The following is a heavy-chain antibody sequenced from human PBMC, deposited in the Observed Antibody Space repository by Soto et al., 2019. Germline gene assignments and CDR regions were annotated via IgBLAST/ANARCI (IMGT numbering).Heavy chain of an antibody. J-gene: IGHJ6*02. Sequence: PGGSLRLSCAASGFTFSSYGMHWVRQAPGKGLEWVAVIWYDGSNKYYADSVKGRFTISRDNSKNTLYLQMNSLRAEDTAVYYCAREPYYYDSSGYYYAHYYGMDVWGQGTTVTVSS. V-gene: IGHV3-33*01. D-gene: IGHD3-22*01. CDR3: AREPYYYDSSGYYYAHYYGMDV. CDR1: GFTFSSYG. CDR2: IWYDGSNK.